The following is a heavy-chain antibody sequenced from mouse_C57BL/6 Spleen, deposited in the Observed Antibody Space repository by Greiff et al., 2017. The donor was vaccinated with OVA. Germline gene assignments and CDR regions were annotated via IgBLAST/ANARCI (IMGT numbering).Heavy chain of an antibody. Sequence: VQLKESGAELVKPGASVKLSCTASGFNIKDYYMHWVKQRTEQGLEWIGRIDPADGETTYAPKFQGKAPLTADPSSNTAYLQLISLTSDDTAVYVCARGVGSSSCAYWGQGTLVTVSA. CDR2: IDPADGET. V-gene: IGHV14-2*01. J-gene: IGHJ3*01. CDR3: ARGVGSSSCAY. D-gene: IGHD1-1*01. CDR1: GFNIKDYY.